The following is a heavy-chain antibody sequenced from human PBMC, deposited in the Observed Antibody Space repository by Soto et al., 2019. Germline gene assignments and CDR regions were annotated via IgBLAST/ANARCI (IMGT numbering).Heavy chain of an antibody. CDR3: ARNYYGSGSYAPWFDP. J-gene: IGHJ5*02. D-gene: IGHD3-10*01. CDR2: IYVNGNT. Sequence: GGSLRLSCAGSXFTGGLNYMGWAGQXPGKGLEWVSFIYVNGNTYSAASVKGRFSISRDSSKNTVYLQMDRLRAEDTAVYYCARNYYGSGSYAPWFDPWGQGTLVTV. CDR1: XFTGGLNY. V-gene: IGHV3-66*01.